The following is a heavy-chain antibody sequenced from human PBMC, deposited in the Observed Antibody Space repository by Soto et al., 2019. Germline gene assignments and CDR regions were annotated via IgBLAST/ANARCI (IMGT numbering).Heavy chain of an antibody. CDR3: APRRASSWYMGGYLDY. CDR2: IVIGSEYT. CDR1: GFTFSDYY. V-gene: IGHV3-11*06. D-gene: IGHD6-13*01. J-gene: IGHJ4*02. Sequence: PGGSLRLSYAASGFTFSDYYMSWIRQAPGKGLEWVSYIVIGSEYTNYAESVKGRFTISRDNAKNSLYLEMNSLRAEDTAIYYCAPRRASSWYMGGYLDYWGLGTPVTVSS.